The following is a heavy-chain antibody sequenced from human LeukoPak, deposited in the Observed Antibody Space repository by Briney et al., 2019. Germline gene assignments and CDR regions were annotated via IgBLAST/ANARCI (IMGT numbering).Heavy chain of an antibody. D-gene: IGHD3-9*01. CDR3: ERPSEERYFDWPNPGRYGMDV. Sequence: ASVKVSCKASGGTFSSYAISWVRQAPGQGLEWMGRIIPILGIANYAQKFQGRVTITADKSTSTAYMELSSLRSEDTAVYYCERPSEERYFDWPNPGRYGMDVWGQGTTVTVSS. V-gene: IGHV1-69*04. CDR1: GGTFSSYA. CDR2: IIPILGIA. J-gene: IGHJ6*02.